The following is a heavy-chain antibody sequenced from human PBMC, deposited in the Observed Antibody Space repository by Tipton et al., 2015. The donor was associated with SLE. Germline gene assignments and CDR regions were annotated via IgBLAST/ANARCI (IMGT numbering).Heavy chain of an antibody. D-gene: IGHD3-3*01. CDR1: GFTFSSYG. J-gene: IGHJ4*02. V-gene: IGHV3-30*02. CDR2: IRYDGSNK. CDR3: ARHGDLGQYYFDY. Sequence: SLRLSCAASGFTFSSYGMHWVRQAPGKGLEWVAFIRYDGSNKYYADSVKGRFTISRDNSKNTLYLQMKSLRAEDTAVYYCARHGDLGQYYFDYWGQGTLVTVSS.